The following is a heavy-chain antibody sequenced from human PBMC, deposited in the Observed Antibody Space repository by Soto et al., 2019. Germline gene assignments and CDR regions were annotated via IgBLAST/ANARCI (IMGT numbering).Heavy chain of an antibody. J-gene: IGHJ4*02. CDR2: ISSSSSYT. Sequence: GGSLRLSCAASGFTFSDYYMSWIRQAPGKGLEWVSYISSSSSYTNYADSVKGRFTISRDNAKNSLYLQMNSLRAEDTAVYYCARVWDEQQLAKYYFDYWGQGTLVTVSS. CDR3: ARVWDEQQLAKYYFDY. D-gene: IGHD6-13*01. V-gene: IGHV3-11*06. CDR1: GFTFSDYY.